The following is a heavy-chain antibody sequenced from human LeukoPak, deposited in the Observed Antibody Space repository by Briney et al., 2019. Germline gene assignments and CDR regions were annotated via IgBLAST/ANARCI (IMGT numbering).Heavy chain of an antibody. CDR2: IKEDGSEI. V-gene: IGHV3-7*01. J-gene: IGHJ4*02. CDR1: GFTFSRYW. Sequence: GGSLSFSCAASGFTFSRYWMSWVRQAPGKGLEWVANIKEDGSEIYYVDSVKGRFTISRDNAKNSLYLQMSSLRAEDTAVYYCARGQTWGQGTLVIVSS. CDR3: ARGQT.